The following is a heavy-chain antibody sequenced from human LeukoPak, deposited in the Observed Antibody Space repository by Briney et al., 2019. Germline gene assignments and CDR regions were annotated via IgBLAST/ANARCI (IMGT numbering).Heavy chain of an antibody. CDR1: GFTFDDYA. CDR3: AKEGHSSPVDY. CDR2: ISWNSGSI. D-gene: IGHD6-13*01. Sequence: PGGSLRLSCAASGFTFDDYAMHWVRQAPGKGLEWVSGISWNSGSIGYADSVKGRFTISRDNAKNSLYLQMNSLRAEDTALYYCAKEGHSSPVDYWGQGTLVTVSS. V-gene: IGHV3-9*01. J-gene: IGHJ4*02.